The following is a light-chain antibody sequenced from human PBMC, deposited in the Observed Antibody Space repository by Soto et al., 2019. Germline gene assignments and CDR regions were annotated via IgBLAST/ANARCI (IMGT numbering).Light chain of an antibody. Sequence: QSVLTQPASVSGSPGQSITISCTGTSTDVGGYNYVSWYQQHPGKAPKLLISDVSNRPSGVSFRFSGSKSGNTASLTISRLQAEDEADYCCKSRSGGPTLYLFGTGTKVSDL. V-gene: IGLV2-14*01. CDR3: KSRSGGPTLYL. J-gene: IGLJ1*01. CDR1: STDVGGYNY. CDR2: DVS.